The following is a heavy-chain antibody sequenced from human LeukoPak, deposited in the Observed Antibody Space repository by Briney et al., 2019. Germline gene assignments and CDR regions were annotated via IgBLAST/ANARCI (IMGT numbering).Heavy chain of an antibody. J-gene: IGHJ4*02. CDR3: ARDWYDY. CDR2: IGGSGSYT. D-gene: IGHD6-13*01. Sequence: GGSLRLSCAASGFTFSTYAMIWVRQAPGKGLEWVSVIGGSGSYTFYADSVKGRFTISRDNSKDTLYLQMNSLRAEDTAVYYCARDWYDYWGQGTLVTVSS. CDR1: GFTFSTYA. V-gene: IGHV3-23*01.